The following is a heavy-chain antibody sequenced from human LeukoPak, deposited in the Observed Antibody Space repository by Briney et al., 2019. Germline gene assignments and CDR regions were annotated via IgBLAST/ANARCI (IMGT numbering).Heavy chain of an antibody. CDR1: GFTFSSYW. V-gene: IGHV3-74*01. Sequence: PGGSLRLSCAASGFTFSSYWMHWVRQAPGEGLVWVSRINSDGSSTNYADSVKGRFTISRDNAKSTLYLQMNSLRAEDTAVYYCARGDGLTFDYWGQGTLVTVSS. D-gene: IGHD3/OR15-3a*01. CDR3: ARGDGLTFDY. J-gene: IGHJ4*02. CDR2: INSDGSST.